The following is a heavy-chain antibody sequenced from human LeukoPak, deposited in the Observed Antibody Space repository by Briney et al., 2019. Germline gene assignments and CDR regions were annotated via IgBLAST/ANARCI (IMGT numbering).Heavy chain of an antibody. CDR1: GLTFSSSW. CDR2: INPDGNKK. CDR3: ARGPNSNWSGLDF. D-gene: IGHD6-6*01. V-gene: IGHV3-7*01. J-gene: IGHJ4*02. Sequence: GGSLRLSCAVSGLTFSSSWMDWVRQAPGKGLEWVASINPDGNKKYSADSVKGRFTVSRDNAKNTLYLQVNNLRAEDTAVYYCARGPNSNWSGLDFWGQGTLLTVSS.